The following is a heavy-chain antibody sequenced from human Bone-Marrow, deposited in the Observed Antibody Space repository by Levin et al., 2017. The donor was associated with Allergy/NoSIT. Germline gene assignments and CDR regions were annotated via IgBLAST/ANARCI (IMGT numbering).Heavy chain of an antibody. CDR1: GFTFSSYA. CDR2: ISGNSRTI. CDR3: VSYRDGPYIHIAY. D-gene: IGHD3-16*02. V-gene: IGHV3-23*01. Sequence: GESLKISCVVSGFTFSSYAMSWIRQTPDKGPEWISIISGNSRTIYYADSVRGRFTISRDNSKNTLYLQMNSLSAQDTALYYCVSYRDGPYIHIAYWGQGTLVTVSS. J-gene: IGHJ4*02.